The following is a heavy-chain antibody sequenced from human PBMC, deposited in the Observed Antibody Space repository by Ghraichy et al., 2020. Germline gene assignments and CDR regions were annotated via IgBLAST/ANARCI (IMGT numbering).Heavy chain of an antibody. V-gene: IGHV4-59*01. CDR2: IYYTGSA. Sequence: ESLNISCTVSGGSISNYYWNWIRQPPGKGLEWIGYIYYTGSANYSPSLRSRVTISVDTSMNQFSLRLSSMTAADTAVYYCVRGIRSYGIDHWGQGTLVTVSS. CDR3: VRGIRSYGIDH. D-gene: IGHD5-18*01. J-gene: IGHJ4*02. CDR1: GGSISNYY.